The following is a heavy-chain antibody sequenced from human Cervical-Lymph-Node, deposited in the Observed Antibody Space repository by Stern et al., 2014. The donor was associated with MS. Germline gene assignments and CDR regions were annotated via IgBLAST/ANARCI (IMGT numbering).Heavy chain of an antibody. V-gene: IGHV1-69*06. Sequence: QVQLVQSGAEVKKPGSSVKVSCKSSGGISWVRQAPGQGLEWMRGVIPFVGTSNYAQKVQGRVTITADTSTNTTYLHLSRLTSADAAVYYCARGSGDNWFGPWGQGTLVTVSS. CDR2: VIPFVGTS. J-gene: IGHJ5*02. CDR1: GG. CDR3: ARGSGDNWFGP. D-gene: IGHD3-10*01.